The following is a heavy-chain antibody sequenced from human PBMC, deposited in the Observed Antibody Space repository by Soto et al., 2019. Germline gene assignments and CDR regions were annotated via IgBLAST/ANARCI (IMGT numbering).Heavy chain of an antibody. V-gene: IGHV4-34*01. CDR1: VASSSGYY. D-gene: IGHD6-6*01. CDR3: AKHAASAKDA. CDR2: INHSGST. J-gene: IGHJ6*02. Sequence: PSEPLSLTGAAYVASSSGYYWSWIRQPPGKGLEWIGEINHSGSTNYNPSLKSRVTISEDKSKNHLSLTLSSVTAADTAVYYCAKHAASAKDAWGQETTFTVSS.